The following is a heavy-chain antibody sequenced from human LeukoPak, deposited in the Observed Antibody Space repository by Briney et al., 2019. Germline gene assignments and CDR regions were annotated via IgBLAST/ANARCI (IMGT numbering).Heavy chain of an antibody. J-gene: IGHJ5*02. V-gene: IGHV4-59*13. D-gene: IGHD3-10*01. Sequence: PSETLSPTCTVSGSSISSYYWSWIRQPPAKGLEWIGYIYYSGSTNYKPSLKSRVTISVDTSKNQFSLKLSSVTAADTAVYYCARGGYYGSGNDFRFDPWGQGTLVTVSS. CDR1: GSSISSYY. CDR2: IYYSGST. CDR3: ARGGYYGSGNDFRFDP.